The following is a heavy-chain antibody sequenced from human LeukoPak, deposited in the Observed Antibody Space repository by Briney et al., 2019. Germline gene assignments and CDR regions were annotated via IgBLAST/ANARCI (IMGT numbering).Heavy chain of an antibody. V-gene: IGHV3-30*18. CDR3: AKDSYDRSGYYYYYFAY. CDR2: ISYDGSNK. CDR1: GFTFSSSG. D-gene: IGHD3-22*01. J-gene: IGHJ4*02. Sequence: PGGSLRLACAASGFTFSSSGMHWVRQPPGKGLEWVAVISYDGSNKYYADSVKGRFTISRDNSKNTLYLQMNSLRAGDTAVYYCAKDSYDRSGYYYYYFAYWGQGTQVTVSS.